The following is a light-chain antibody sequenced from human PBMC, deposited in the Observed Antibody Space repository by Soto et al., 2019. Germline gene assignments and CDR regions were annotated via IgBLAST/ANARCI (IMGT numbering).Light chain of an antibody. CDR1: QSVSNNY. V-gene: IGKV3-20*01. CDR2: AAS. J-gene: IGKJ1*01. Sequence: EIVLTQSPGTLSLSPGERATLSCRASQSVSNNYLAWYQQKPGQPPRLLIYAASTRAAGIPDRFGGSGSGRDFNFTISRLEPEDFAVYYCQQYGSPHWTFGQGTKVDTK. CDR3: QQYGSPHWT.